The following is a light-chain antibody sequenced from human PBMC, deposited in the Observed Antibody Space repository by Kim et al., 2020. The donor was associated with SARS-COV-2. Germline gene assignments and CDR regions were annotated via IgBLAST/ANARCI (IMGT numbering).Light chain of an antibody. CDR3: QHRRNWPLT. CDR1: QSVSIH. V-gene: IGKV3-11*01. CDR2: DGS. Sequence: SLSPGERASLSCRASQSVSIHLAWYQQKPGQPPRLLIYDGSNRATGIPARFSGTGSGSDFTLTIDSLEPEDFAVYYCQHRRNWPLTFRGGTRVEI. J-gene: IGKJ4*01.